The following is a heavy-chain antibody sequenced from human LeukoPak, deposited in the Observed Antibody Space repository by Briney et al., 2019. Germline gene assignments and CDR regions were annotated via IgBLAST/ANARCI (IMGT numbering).Heavy chain of an antibody. CDR2: INPNSGGT. CDR3: ARDWGAYGYSWFDP. CDR1: GYTFTAYY. J-gene: IGHJ5*02. Sequence: ASVNVSCKASGYTFTAYYMHWVRQAPGQGLEWMGWINPNSGGTNYAQRFQGRVTMTRDTSISTAYMELNRLRSDDTAVYYCARDWGAYGYSWFDPWGQGTLVTVSS. D-gene: IGHD5-12*01. V-gene: IGHV1-2*02.